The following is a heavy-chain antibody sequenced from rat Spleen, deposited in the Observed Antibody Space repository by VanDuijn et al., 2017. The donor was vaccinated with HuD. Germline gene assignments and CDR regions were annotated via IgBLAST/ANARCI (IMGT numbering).Heavy chain of an antibody. CDR3: TRRANWDWYFDF. D-gene: IGHD5-1*01. CDR2: ISYDGSST. CDR1: GITFNNYW. J-gene: IGHJ1*01. V-gene: IGHV5-31*01. Sequence: EVQLVESGGGLVQPGRSLKLSCVASGITFNNYWMTWIRQAPKKGLEWVATISYDGSSTYYRDSVKGRFTISRDNAKSTLYLQMNSLRSEDTATYYCTRRANWDWYFDFWGPGTMVTVSS.